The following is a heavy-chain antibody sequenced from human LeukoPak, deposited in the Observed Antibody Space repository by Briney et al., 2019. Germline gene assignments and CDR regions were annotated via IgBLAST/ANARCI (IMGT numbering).Heavy chain of an antibody. J-gene: IGHJ4*01. D-gene: IGHD3/OR15-3a*01. CDR2: ISGSGST. Sequence: SETLSLTCTVSGGSISSGNYHWIWIRQPPGKGLEWIGFISGSGSTNYNPSLDSRVTISADTSMNQFSLKLSSVTAADTAVYYCARLWVQIWTYFYSWGHGDPCTVSS. V-gene: IGHV4-61*01. CDR3: ARLWVQIWTYFYS. CDR1: GGSISSGNYH.